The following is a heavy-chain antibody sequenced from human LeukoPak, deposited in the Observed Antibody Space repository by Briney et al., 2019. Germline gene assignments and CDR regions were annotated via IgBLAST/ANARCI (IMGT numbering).Heavy chain of an antibody. CDR3: ARDIYYDSSGYYGSVY. CDR1: GFTFSSYS. D-gene: IGHD3-22*01. V-gene: IGHV3-48*04. CDR2: ISSSSSTI. J-gene: IGHJ4*02. Sequence: GGSLRLSCAATGFTFSSYSMNWVRQAPGKGLEWVSYISSSSSTIYYADSVKGRFTISRDNAKNSLYLQMNSLRAEDTAVYYCARDIYYDSSGYYGSVYWGQGTLVTVSS.